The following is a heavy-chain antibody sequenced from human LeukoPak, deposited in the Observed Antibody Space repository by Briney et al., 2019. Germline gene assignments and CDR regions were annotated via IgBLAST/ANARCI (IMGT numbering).Heavy chain of an antibody. Sequence: GGSLRLSCAASGFIFSDYYMSWIRQAPGKGLEWVSYISSSGSTIYYADSVKGRFTISRDNAKNSLYLQMNSLRAEDTAVYYCARETYDFWSGYYTGYYYYMDVWGKGTTVTVSS. J-gene: IGHJ6*03. D-gene: IGHD3-3*01. CDR3: ARETYDFWSGYYTGYYYYMDV. CDR2: ISSSGSTI. V-gene: IGHV3-11*04. CDR1: GFIFSDYY.